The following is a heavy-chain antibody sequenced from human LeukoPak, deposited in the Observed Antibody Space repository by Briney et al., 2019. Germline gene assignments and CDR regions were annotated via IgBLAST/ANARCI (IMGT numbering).Heavy chain of an antibody. CDR1: GYTFTSYG. CDR3: ARDPSSGWYTRPDY. J-gene: IGHJ4*02. Sequence: ASVKVSCKASGYTFTSYGISWVRQAPGQGLEWMRWISAYNGNTNYAQKLQGRVTMTTDTSTSTAYMELRSLRPDDTAVYYCARDPSSGWYTRPDYWGQGTLVTVSS. D-gene: IGHD6-19*01. V-gene: IGHV1-18*04. CDR2: ISAYNGNT.